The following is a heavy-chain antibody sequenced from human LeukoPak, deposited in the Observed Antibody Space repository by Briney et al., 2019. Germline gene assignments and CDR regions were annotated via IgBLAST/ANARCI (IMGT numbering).Heavy chain of an antibody. D-gene: IGHD2-15*01. CDR1: GGSISSSDYY. CDR2: IYFSGST. Sequence: PSETLSLTCTVSGGSISSSDYYWGWIRQPPGKGLEWIGSIYFSGSTYYKLSLKSRVTISVDTSKNQLSLKLSSVTAADTAVYYCARRPYCSGGSCYRYFDYWGQGTLVTVSS. J-gene: IGHJ4*02. V-gene: IGHV4-39*01. CDR3: ARRPYCSGGSCYRYFDY.